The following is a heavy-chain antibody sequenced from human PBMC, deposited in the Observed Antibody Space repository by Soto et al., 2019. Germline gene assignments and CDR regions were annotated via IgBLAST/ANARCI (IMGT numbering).Heavy chain of an antibody. J-gene: IGHJ6*04. D-gene: IGHD3-10*01. V-gene: IGHV3-11*01. CDR2: ISSSGSTI. CDR1: GFTFSDYY. CDR3: ARMALYYYGSGRGRDV. Sequence: GGSLRLSCAASGFTFSDYYMSWIRQAPGKGLEWVSYISSSGSTIYYADSVKGRFTISRDNAKNSLYLQMNSLRAEDTAVYYCARMALYYYGSGRGRDVWGKGTTVTVSS.